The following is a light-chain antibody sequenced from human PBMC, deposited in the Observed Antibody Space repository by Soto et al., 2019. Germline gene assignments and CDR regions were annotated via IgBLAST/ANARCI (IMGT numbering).Light chain of an antibody. Sequence: DILMTQSPSSLSASVGDRVTITCRASQGVSNYLAWYQQKPGRVPTLLISAASTLQSGVPSRFSGSGSGTDFTLTITSLPPEDVATYYCQKYNDASTFGQGTKVEI. V-gene: IGKV1-27*01. CDR2: AAS. CDR1: QGVSNY. J-gene: IGKJ1*01. CDR3: QKYNDAST.